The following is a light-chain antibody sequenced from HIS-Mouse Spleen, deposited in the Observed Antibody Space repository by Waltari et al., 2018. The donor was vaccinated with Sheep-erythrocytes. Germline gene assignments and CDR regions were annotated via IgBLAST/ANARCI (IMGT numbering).Light chain of an antibody. Sequence: QSALTQPASVSGSPGQSITISCTGTSSDVGSYNLVSWYQQHPGKDPKLMIYEGSKRPSGGSNALSGSKSGYTASLTISGLQAEDEADYYCCAYAGSSTPWVFGGGTKLTVL. V-gene: IGLV2-23*01. CDR3: CAYAGSSTPWV. CDR2: EGS. J-gene: IGLJ3*02. CDR1: SSDVGSYNL.